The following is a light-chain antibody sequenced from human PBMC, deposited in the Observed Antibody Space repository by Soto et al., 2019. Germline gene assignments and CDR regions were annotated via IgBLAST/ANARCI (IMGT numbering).Light chain of an antibody. Sequence: IVMTQSPATLPVSPGERATLSCRTSQSVNSHLAWYQHKPGQTPRLLIYGASSRATGIPTRFSGSGSGTELTLTIHSLQSEDFAIYLCQQYNNWPGTFGGGTKVEIK. J-gene: IGKJ4*01. V-gene: IGKV3-15*01. CDR2: GAS. CDR3: QQYNNWPGT. CDR1: QSVNSH.